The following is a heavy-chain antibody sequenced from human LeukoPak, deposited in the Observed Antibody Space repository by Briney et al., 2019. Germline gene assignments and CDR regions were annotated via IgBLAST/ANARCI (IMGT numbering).Heavy chain of an antibody. CDR1: GFTFSSYW. CDR2: ISSDGSST. Sequence: GGSLRLSCAASGFTFSSYWMYWVRQAPGKGLVWVSRISSDGSSTSYEDSVKGRFTISRDNSKNTLYLQMNSLRAEDPAVYYCARRNGGLYYFDYWGQGTLVTVSS. V-gene: IGHV3-74*01. J-gene: IGHJ4*02. CDR3: ARRNGGLYYFDY. D-gene: IGHD4-23*01.